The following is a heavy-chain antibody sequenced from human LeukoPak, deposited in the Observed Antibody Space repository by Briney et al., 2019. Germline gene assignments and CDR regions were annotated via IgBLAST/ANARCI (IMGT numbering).Heavy chain of an antibody. V-gene: IGHV3-53*01. CDR2: IYSGGRT. J-gene: IGHJ4*02. Sequence: PGGSLRLPCAASGFTVSSNYMNWARQAPGKGLEWVSVIYSGGRTYYADSVKGRFTISRDNSKNTVYLQMNSLRAEDTAVYYRAKEGATTSFDYWGPGTLVTVSS. CDR3: AKEGATTSFDY. D-gene: IGHD1-26*01. CDR1: GFTVSSNY.